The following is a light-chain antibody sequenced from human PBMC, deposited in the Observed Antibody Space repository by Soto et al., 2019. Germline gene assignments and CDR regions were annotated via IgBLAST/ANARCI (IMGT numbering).Light chain of an antibody. CDR1: QSISSW. Sequence: DIQVTQSPSTLAASVGDRVTITCRASQSISSWLAWYQQKPGKAPKLLIYDASSLESGVPSRFSGSGSGTEFTLTISSLQPDDFATYYCQQYNGYSYTFGQGT. CDR3: QQYNGYSYT. V-gene: IGKV1-5*01. CDR2: DAS. J-gene: IGKJ2*01.